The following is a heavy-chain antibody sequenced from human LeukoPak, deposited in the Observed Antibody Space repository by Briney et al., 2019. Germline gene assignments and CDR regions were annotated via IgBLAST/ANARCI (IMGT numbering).Heavy chain of an antibody. CDR1: GFTFSDFH. J-gene: IGHJ4*02. D-gene: IGHD6-13*01. CDR2: ITNSGSDI. V-gene: IGHV3-11*01. Sequence: GGSLRLSCVVSGFTFSDFHMSWLRQAPGKGLEWISYITNSGSDIEYADSVKGRFTISWDNAKKSLYLEMDTLRAEDTAIYYCACPYRSRFDYWGQGTLVTVSS. CDR3: ACPYRSRFDY.